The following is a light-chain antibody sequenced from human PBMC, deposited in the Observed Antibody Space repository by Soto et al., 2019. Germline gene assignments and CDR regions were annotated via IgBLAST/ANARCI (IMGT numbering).Light chain of an antibody. CDR1: QSISSR. CDR3: QQYNNYLRT. Sequence: DIQMTQSPSTLSASVGDRVTITCRASQSISSRLAWYQQKPGKAPKALIYDASGLESGVPSRFSGSGSGTEFTLTISSLQPHEFATYYCQQYNNYLRTFGQGTKVEVK. J-gene: IGKJ1*01. CDR2: DAS. V-gene: IGKV1-5*01.